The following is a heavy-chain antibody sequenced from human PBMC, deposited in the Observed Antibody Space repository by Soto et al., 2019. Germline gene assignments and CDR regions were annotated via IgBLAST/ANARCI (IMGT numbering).Heavy chain of an antibody. V-gene: IGHV1-18*01. Sequence: QVQLVQSGAEVKKPGASVTVSCKASGYSFTTYGISWVRQAPGQGLEWMGWIISYNGNTKYAQKLQGRVTVTTDASTSTAYMELRSLRSEDTAVYYCARVHIVGGIITHEKGLDCWGQGTLVTVSS. CDR1: GYSFTTYG. D-gene: IGHD3-10*01. CDR2: IISYNGNT. CDR3: ARVHIVGGIITHEKGLDC. J-gene: IGHJ4*02.